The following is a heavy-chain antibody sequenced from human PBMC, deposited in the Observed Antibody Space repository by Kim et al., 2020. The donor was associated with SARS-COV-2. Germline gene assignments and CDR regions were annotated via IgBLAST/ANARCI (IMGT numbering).Heavy chain of an antibody. Sequence: GGSLRLSCAASGFAFSSYGMHWVRQVPGKGLEWVAVIGHDGTYKNYVDSVKGRFTVSKDNSKNTLYLEMSSLRADDTAVYYCARDLAAGRYFDFCSQGNLVIVSS. CDR1: GFAFSSYG. J-gene: IGHJ4*02. CDR3: ARDLAAGRYFDF. D-gene: IGHD6-25*01. V-gene: IGHV3-33*01. CDR2: IGHDGTYK.